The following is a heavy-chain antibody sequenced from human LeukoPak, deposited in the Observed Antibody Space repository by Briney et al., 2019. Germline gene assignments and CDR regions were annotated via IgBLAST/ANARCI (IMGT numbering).Heavy chain of an antibody. J-gene: IGHJ4*02. D-gene: IGHD6-13*01. CDR1: GGTFSSYA. V-gene: IGHV1-69*04. CDR3: ARGEIGYSSSWYTDY. CDR2: IIPILGIA. Sequence: SVKVSCKASGGTFSSYAISWVRQAPGQGLEWMGRIIPILGIANYAQKFQGRVTITADESTSTAYMELSSLRSEDTAVYYCARGEIGYSSSWYTDYWGQGTLVTVSS.